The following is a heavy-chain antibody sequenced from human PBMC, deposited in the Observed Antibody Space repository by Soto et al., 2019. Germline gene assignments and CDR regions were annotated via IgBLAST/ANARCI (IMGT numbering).Heavy chain of an antibody. D-gene: IGHD2-8*01. Sequence: GGSLRLSCAASGFTFSSYAMSWVRQAPGKGLEWVSAISGSGGSTYYADSVKGRFTISRDNSKNTLYLQMNSLRAEDTAVYYCAKDRIVLMVYVGARGGDAFDIWGQGTMVTVSS. CDR2: ISGSGGST. V-gene: IGHV3-23*01. CDR3: AKDRIVLMVYVGARGGDAFDI. J-gene: IGHJ3*02. CDR1: GFTFSSYA.